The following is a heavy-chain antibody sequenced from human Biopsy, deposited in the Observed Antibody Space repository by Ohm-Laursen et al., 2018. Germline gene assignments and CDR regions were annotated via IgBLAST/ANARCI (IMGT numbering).Heavy chain of an antibody. V-gene: IGHV1-69*06. CDR2: NIPILGTG. J-gene: IGHJ1*01. CDR1: GGTFSRYG. CDR3: ATKLTGYFHH. D-gene: IGHD3-9*01. Sequence: SSVKVSCKAPGGTFSRYGINWMRQAPGQGLEWLGGNIPILGTGNYAQKFQGRVTVAADTSTSTATMELRSLRSDDTAVYYCATKLTGYFHHWGQGTLVTVSS.